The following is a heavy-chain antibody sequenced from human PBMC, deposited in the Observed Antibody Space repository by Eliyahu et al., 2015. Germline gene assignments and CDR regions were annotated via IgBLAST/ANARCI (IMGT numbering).Heavy chain of an antibody. CDR2: ISINGDXT. CDR1: GFRXRSYA. CDR3: AKATVGGPYGTPPSGL. V-gene: IGHV3-23*01. J-gene: IGHJ4*02. Sequence: EVQLLESGGGLVQPGGSLRLSCAASGFRXRSYAMGWVRQGPGKGLGWVSSISINGDXTFYGXSVKGRFTISRDNSKNTVYLQMNGLRVEDTALYFCAKATVGGPYGTPPSGLWGQGTLVTVSS. D-gene: IGHD3-10*01.